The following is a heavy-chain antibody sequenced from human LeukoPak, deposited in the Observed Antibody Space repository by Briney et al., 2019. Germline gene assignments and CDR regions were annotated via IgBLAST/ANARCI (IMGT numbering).Heavy chain of an antibody. D-gene: IGHD3-22*01. CDR1: GFTVSSNY. V-gene: IGHV3-53*01. CDR3: ARVVNDAFDI. J-gene: IGHJ3*02. CDR2: IYSGGST. Sequence: GGSLRLSCAASGFTVSSNYMSWVRQAPGKGLEWVSIIYSGGSTYYADSVKGRFTISRDNSKNTLYLQMNSLRAEDTAVYYCARVVNDAFDIWGQGTMVTVSS.